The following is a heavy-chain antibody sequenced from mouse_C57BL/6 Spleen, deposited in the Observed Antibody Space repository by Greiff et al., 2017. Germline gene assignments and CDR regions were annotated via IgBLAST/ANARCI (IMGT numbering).Heavy chain of an antibody. CDR1: GFTFSDYG. V-gene: IGHV5-17*01. Sequence: EVQVVESGGGLVKPGGSLKLSCAASGFTFSDYGMHWVRQAPEKGLEWVAYISSGSSTIYYADTVKGRFTISRDNAKNTLCLQMTSLRSEDTAMYYCERRNYGSSKDYFDYWGQGTTLTVSS. J-gene: IGHJ2*01. CDR2: ISSGSSTI. CDR3: ERRNYGSSKDYFDY. D-gene: IGHD1-1*01.